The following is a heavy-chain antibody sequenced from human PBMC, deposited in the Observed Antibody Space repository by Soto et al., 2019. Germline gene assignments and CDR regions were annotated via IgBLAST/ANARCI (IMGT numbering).Heavy chain of an antibody. J-gene: IGHJ4*02. CDR1: GFTFSNAW. CDR2: IKSKTDGGTT. CDR3: TTDVTTFPTGYYVDY. Sequence: EVQLVESGGGLVKPGGSLRLSCAASGFTFSNAWMSWVRQAPGKGLEWVGRIKSKTDGGTTDYAAPVKGRFTISRDDSKNTLYLQMNSLTTEDTAVYYCTTDVTTFPTGYYVDYWGQGTLVTVSS. V-gene: IGHV3-15*01. D-gene: IGHD1-1*01.